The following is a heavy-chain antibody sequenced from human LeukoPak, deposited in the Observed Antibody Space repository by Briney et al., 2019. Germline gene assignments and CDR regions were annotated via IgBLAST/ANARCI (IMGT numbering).Heavy chain of an antibody. CDR2: IYHSGNT. J-gene: IGHJ4*02. V-gene: IGHV4-30-2*01. Sequence: PSQTLSLTCTVSGGSISSSGYYWGWIRQPPGKGLEWVGYIYHSGNTYYNPSLKGRVTISLDRSKNQFSLNLDSVTAADTAVYYCATRTTAAGYFDYWGQGTLVTVSS. CDR1: GGSISSSGYY. D-gene: IGHD6-13*01. CDR3: ATRTTAAGYFDY.